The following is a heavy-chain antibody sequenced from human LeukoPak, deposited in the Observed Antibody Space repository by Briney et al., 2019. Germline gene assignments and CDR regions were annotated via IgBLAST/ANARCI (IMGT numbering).Heavy chain of an antibody. CDR1: GFTFSSYS. V-gene: IGHV3-48*02. D-gene: IGHD3-16*01. Sequence: SGGSLRLSCAASGFTFSSYSMNWVRQAPGKGLEWVSYISSSSSTIYYADSVKGRFTISRDNAKSSLYLQMNSLRDEDTAVYYCARLYGSHLDYWGQGTLVTVSS. J-gene: IGHJ4*02. CDR3: ARLYGSHLDY. CDR2: ISSSSSTI.